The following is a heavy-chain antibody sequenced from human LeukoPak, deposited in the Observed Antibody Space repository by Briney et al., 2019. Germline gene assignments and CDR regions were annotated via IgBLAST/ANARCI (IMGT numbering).Heavy chain of an antibody. J-gene: IGHJ6*03. V-gene: IGHV4-59*01. CDR3: ARDMIYMYG. Sequence: SETLSLTCTVSGGSISSYYWSWIRQPPPKGLDWIGGIYYIGGTNYNPSLKSCVTISVDGSKSRFSLKLSSVTAADTAVYFCARDMIYMYGWSKGSTVTVSS. CDR1: GGSISSYY. CDR2: IYYIGGT. D-gene: IGHD3-16*01.